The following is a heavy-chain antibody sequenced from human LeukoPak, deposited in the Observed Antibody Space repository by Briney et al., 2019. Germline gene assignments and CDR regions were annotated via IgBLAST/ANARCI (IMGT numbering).Heavy chain of an antibody. J-gene: IGHJ4*02. CDR1: GGSISSYY. D-gene: IGHD6-19*01. Sequence: KTSETLSLTCTVSGGSISSYYWGWIRQPAGKGLEWIGRIYTRGSTNYNPSLKSRVTMSVDTSKNQFSLNLSSVTAADTAVYYCAGVSSGWYNDYWGQGTLVTVSS. CDR2: IYTRGST. CDR3: AGVSSGWYNDY. V-gene: IGHV4-4*07.